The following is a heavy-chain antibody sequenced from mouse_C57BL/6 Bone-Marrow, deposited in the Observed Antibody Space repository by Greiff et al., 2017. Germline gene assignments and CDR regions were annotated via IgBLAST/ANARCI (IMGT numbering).Heavy chain of an antibody. Sequence: QVQLQQPGAELVKPGASVKVSCKASGYTFTSYWMHWVKQRPGQGLEWIGRIHPSDSDTNYNQKFKGKATLTVYKSSSTAYMQLRSLTAEDSAVYYCAKYAPYAMDYWGQGTSVTVSS. CDR1: GYTFTSYW. D-gene: IGHD5-1-1*01. V-gene: IGHV1-74*01. CDR2: IHPSDSDT. J-gene: IGHJ4*01. CDR3: AKYAPYAMDY.